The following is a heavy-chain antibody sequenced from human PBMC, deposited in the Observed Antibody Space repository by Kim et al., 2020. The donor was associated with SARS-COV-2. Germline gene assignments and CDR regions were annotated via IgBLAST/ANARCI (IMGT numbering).Heavy chain of an antibody. J-gene: IGHJ4*02. CDR1: GFTFSSYA. Sequence: GGSLRLSCAASGFTFSSYAMHWVRQAPGKGLEWVAVISYDGSNKYYADSVKGRFTISRDNSKNTLYLQMNSLRAEDTAVYYCARGQGYDILTGVDYWGQGTLVTVSS. CDR3: ARGQGYDILTGVDY. V-gene: IGHV3-30-3*01. D-gene: IGHD3-9*01. CDR2: ISYDGSNK.